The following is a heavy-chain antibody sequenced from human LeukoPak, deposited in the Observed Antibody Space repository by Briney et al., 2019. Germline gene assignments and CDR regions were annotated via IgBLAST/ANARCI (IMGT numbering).Heavy chain of an antibody. J-gene: IGHJ6*02. Sequence: ASVKVSCKASGGTFSSYAISWVRQAPGQGIEWMGRIIPILGIANYAQKFQGRVTITADKSTSTAYMELSSLRSEDTAVYYCARDRHYDILTGYFYGMDVWGQGTTVTVSS. D-gene: IGHD3-9*01. CDR1: GGTFSSYA. CDR3: ARDRHYDILTGYFYGMDV. V-gene: IGHV1-69*04. CDR2: IIPILGIA.